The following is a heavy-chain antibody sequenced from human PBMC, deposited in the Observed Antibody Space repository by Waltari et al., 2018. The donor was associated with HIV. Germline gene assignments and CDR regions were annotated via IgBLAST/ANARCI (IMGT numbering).Heavy chain of an antibody. D-gene: IGHD1-26*01. CDR3: ARHHREFVAAPWEWQY. CDR2: IDPGASDT. CDR1: GYTFSLYW. Sequence: EVQLVQSGAEVKKPGESLKISCKGSGYTFSLYWIGWVRQMPGKGLEWMGIIDPGASDTRYSPSFQGQVTISADKSISTVYLQWSSLKASDTATYFCARHHREFVAAPWEWQYWGQGTLVTVSP. V-gene: IGHV5-51*01. J-gene: IGHJ4*02.